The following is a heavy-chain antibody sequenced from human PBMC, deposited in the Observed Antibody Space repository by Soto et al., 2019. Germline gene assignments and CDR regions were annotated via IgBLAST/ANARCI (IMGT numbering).Heavy chain of an antibody. CDR3: ARDRGYSGPDY. CDR1: GFTFSSYA. Sequence: SLRLSCAASGFTFSSYAMHRVRQAPGKGLEWVAVISYDGSNKYYADSVKGRFTISRDNSKNTLYLQMNSLRAEDTAVYYCARDRGYSGPDYWGQGTLVTVSS. V-gene: IGHV3-30-3*01. D-gene: IGHD5-12*01. J-gene: IGHJ4*02. CDR2: ISYDGSNK.